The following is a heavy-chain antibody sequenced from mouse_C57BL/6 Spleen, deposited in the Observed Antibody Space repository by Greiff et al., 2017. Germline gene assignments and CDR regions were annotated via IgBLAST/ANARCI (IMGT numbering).Heavy chain of an antibody. D-gene: IGHD2-1*01. Sequence: EVQLQQSGPGMVKPSQSLSLTCTVTGYSITSGYDWHWIRHFPGNKLEWMGYISYSGSTNYNPSLKSRISITHDTSKNHFFLKLNSVTTEDTATYYCARGVYGNYVFDYWCQGTTLTVSS. J-gene: IGHJ2*01. CDR1: GYSITSGYD. CDR2: ISYSGST. V-gene: IGHV3-1*01. CDR3: ARGVYGNYVFDY.